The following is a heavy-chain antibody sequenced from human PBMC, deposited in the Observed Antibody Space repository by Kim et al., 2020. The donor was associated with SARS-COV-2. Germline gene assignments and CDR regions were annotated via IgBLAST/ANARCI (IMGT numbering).Heavy chain of an antibody. CDR1: GGSISSYY. CDR2: IYYSGST. CDR3: ARDRGYCSSTSCYGGSRYYYMDV. J-gene: IGHJ6*03. Sequence: SETLSLTCTVSGGSISSYYWSWIRQPPGKGLEWIGYIYYSGSTNYNPSLKSRVTISVDTSKNQFSLKLSSVTAADTAVYYCARDRGYCSSTSCYGGSRYYYMDVWGKGTTVTVSS. V-gene: IGHV4-59*01. D-gene: IGHD2-2*01.